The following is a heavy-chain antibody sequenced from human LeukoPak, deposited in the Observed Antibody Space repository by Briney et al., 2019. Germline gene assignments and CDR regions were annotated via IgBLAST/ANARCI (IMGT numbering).Heavy chain of an antibody. Sequence: NTSETLSLTCTVSGGYIRGYYWSWIRQPPGKGLEWIGYIYYSGTPYYNPPLKSRVTMSVDMSKNQFSLKLSSVTAADTAVYYCARHYYGGSGAFDIWGQGTMVTVSS. J-gene: IGHJ3*02. CDR1: GGYIRGYY. CDR2: IYYSGTP. D-gene: IGHD4-23*01. V-gene: IGHV4-59*08. CDR3: ARHYYGGSGAFDI.